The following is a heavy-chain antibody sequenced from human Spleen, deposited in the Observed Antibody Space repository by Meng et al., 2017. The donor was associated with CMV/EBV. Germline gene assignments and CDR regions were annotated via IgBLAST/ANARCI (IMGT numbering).Heavy chain of an antibody. V-gene: IGHV3-23*01. CDR1: GFTFSNYA. J-gene: IGHJ1*01. D-gene: IGHD2-2*01. CDR2: ISGSGGST. CDR3: AKGIVVVPAASEYFQH. Sequence: GGSLRLSCAASGFTFSNYAMSWVRQAPGKGLEWVSAISGSGGSTYYADSVKGRFTISRDNSKNTLYLQMNSLRAEDTAVYYRAKGIVVVPAASEYFQHWGQGTLVTVSS.